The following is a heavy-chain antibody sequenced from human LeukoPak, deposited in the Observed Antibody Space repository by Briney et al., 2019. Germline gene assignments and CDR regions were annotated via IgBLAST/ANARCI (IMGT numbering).Heavy chain of an antibody. Sequence: ASVKVSCKASGYSFTSSWIGWARQMPGKGLEWMAIINPGDSDTRYSPSFQGQVTISADKSISTVYLQWGSLKASDTAMYYCARQPGAGWFDPWGQGTLVTVSS. CDR3: ARQPGAGWFDP. CDR1: GYSFTSSW. V-gene: IGHV5-51*01. D-gene: IGHD3-10*01. J-gene: IGHJ5*02. CDR2: INPGDSDT.